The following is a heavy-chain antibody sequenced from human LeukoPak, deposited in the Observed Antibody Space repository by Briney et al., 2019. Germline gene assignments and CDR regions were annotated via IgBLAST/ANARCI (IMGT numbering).Heavy chain of an antibody. CDR3: ARAPKLRIAAAGTYYFDY. CDR1: GYTFTSYD. V-gene: IGHV1-8*03. Sequence: ASVKVSCKASGYTFTSYDINWVRQATGQGLEWMGWMNPNSGNTGYAQKFQGRVTITRNTSISTAYMELSSLRSEDTAVYYCARAPKLRIAAAGTYYFDYWGQGTLVTVSS. J-gene: IGHJ4*02. CDR2: MNPNSGNT. D-gene: IGHD6-13*01.